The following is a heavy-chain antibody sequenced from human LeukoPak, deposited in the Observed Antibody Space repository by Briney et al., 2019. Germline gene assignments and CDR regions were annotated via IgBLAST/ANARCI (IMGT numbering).Heavy chain of an antibody. CDR2: INSDGSST. D-gene: IGHD5-24*01. V-gene: IGHV3-74*01. CDR1: GFTFSSYW. Sequence: PGGSLRLSCAASGFTFSSYWMHWVRQTPGKGLVWVSHINSDGSSTSYADSVKGRFTISRDNAKNTLYLQMNSLRAEDTAVYYCACERVMTGLKSWGQGTLVTVSS. J-gene: IGHJ5*02. CDR3: ACERVMTGLKS.